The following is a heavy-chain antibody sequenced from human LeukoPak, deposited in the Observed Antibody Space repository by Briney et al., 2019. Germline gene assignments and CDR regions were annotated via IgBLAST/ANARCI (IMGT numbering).Heavy chain of an antibody. J-gene: IGHJ4*02. Sequence: GASVKVSCKVSGYTLTELSMHWVRQAPGKGLEWMGGFDPEDGETIYAQKFQGRVTMTRDTSISTVYVELSRLRSDDTAVYYCARVGYYESSGYYEYWGQGTLVTVSS. D-gene: IGHD3-22*01. CDR2: FDPEDGET. CDR3: ARVGYYESSGYYEY. CDR1: GYTLTELS. V-gene: IGHV1-24*01.